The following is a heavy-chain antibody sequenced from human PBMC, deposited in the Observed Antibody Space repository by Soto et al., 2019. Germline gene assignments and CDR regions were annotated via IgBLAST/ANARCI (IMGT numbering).Heavy chain of an antibody. D-gene: IGHD3-9*01. CDR3: VREDILGVRSFDY. CDR1: GFTFSGYS. V-gene: IGHV3-48*02. Sequence: VGSLRLSCAASGFTFSGYSVNWVRQAPGKGLEWVSCISSGSKTIYYADSVKGRFTVSRDNAKNSQYLQMNSLRDEDTAVYYCVREDILGVRSFDYWGQGTLVTVSS. J-gene: IGHJ4*02. CDR2: ISSGSKTI.